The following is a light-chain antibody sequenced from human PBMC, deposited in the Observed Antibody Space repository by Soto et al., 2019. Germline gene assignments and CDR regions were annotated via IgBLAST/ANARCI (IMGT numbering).Light chain of an antibody. Sequence: DIQMTQSPSTLSACVGDRLTITCRASQSISTWLAWYQQKPGKAPKLLIYDASSLESGVPSRFSGSGSGTEFTLTISSLQPEDFASYYCQQYNSYSTFGQGTKVDI. CDR3: QQYNSYST. CDR1: QSISTW. CDR2: DAS. V-gene: IGKV1-5*01. J-gene: IGKJ1*01.